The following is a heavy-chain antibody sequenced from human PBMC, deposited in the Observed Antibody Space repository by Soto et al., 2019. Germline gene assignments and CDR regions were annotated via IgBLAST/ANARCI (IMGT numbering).Heavy chain of an antibody. CDR1: GGSISSGGYS. Sequence: QLQLQESGSGLVKPSQTLSLTCAVSGGSISSGGYSWSWIRQPPGKGLEWIGYIYHSGSTYYNPSLKGRVALSVDRSKNQFSLKLSSVTAAATAVYYCARGGVDYYDSSGYYFSPYYFDYWGQGTLVTVSS. V-gene: IGHV4-30-2*01. D-gene: IGHD3-22*01. CDR2: IYHSGST. J-gene: IGHJ4*02. CDR3: ARGGVDYYDSSGYYFSPYYFDY.